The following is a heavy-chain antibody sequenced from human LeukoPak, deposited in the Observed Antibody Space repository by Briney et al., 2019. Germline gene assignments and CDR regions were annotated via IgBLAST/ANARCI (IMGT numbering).Heavy chain of an antibody. D-gene: IGHD3-10*01. CDR2: IYKTGSA. CDR1: GYSISIGHY. J-gene: IGHJ4*02. Sequence: SETLSLTCTVSGYSISIGHYWGWIRQPPGEGLEWIGSIYKTGSAFYNSSLKSRVTLSVDTSKNQFSLKLSSVTAADTAVYYCARVLDYYGSGTYSFDYWGQGTLVTVSS. CDR3: ARVLDYYGSGTYSFDY. V-gene: IGHV4-38-2*02.